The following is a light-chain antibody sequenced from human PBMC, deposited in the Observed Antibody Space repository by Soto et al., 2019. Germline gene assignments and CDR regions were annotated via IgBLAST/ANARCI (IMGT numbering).Light chain of an antibody. CDR1: SSNIGAGYD. CDR3: QSYDSSLRGTWV. V-gene: IGLV1-40*01. CDR2: GNS. J-gene: IGLJ3*02. Sequence: QSVLTQPPSVSGAPGQRVTISCTGSSSNIGAGYDVHWYQQLPGTAPKLLIYGNSNRPSGVPDRFSGSKSGTSASLAITGLQAEDEADYYCQSYDSSLRGTWVFGGGIKVTVL.